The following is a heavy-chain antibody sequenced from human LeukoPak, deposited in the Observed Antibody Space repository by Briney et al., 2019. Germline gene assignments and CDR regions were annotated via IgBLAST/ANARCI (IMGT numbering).Heavy chain of an antibody. J-gene: IGHJ4*02. V-gene: IGHV4-59*01. CDR2: IYYSGST. D-gene: IGHD6-13*01. CDR3: ARHPTRIAAAGHFDY. CDR1: GGSISSYY. Sequence: SETLSLTCTVSGGSISSYYWSWIRQPPGKGLEWIGYIYYSGSTNYNPSLKSRVTISVDTSKNQFSLKLSSVTAADTAVYYCARHPTRIAAAGHFDYWGQGTLVTISS.